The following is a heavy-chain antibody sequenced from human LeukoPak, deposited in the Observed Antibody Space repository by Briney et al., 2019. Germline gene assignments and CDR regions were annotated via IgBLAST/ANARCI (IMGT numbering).Heavy chain of an antibody. D-gene: IGHD6-19*01. J-gene: IGHJ4*02. V-gene: IGHV1-24*01. CDR2: FDPEDGET. Sequence: GASVKVSCKASGYTFTGYYMHWVRQAPGKGLEGMGGFDPEDGETIYAQKFQGRVTMTEDTSTDTAYMELSSLRSEDTAVYYCATRPTYWGIAVAAAGEGVYFDYWGQGTLVTVSS. CDR3: ATRPTYWGIAVAAAGEGVYFDY. CDR1: GYTFTGYY.